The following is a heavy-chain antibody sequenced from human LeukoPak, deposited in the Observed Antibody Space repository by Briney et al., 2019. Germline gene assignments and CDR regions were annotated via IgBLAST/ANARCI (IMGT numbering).Heavy chain of an antibody. J-gene: IGHJ3*02. CDR3: ARSGYGVRIAGVKAFDI. CDR2: ISYDGSNK. V-gene: IGHV3-30-3*01. D-gene: IGHD6-25*01. CDR1: GFTFSSYA. Sequence: PGGSLRLSCAASGFTFSSYAMHWVRQAPGKGLEWVAVISYDGSNKYYADSVKGRFTISRDNSKNTLYLQMNSLRAGDTAVYYCARSGYGVRIAGVKAFDIWGQGTMVTVSS.